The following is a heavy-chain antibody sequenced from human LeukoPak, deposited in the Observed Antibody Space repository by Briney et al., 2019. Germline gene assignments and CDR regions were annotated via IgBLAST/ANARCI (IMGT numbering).Heavy chain of an antibody. CDR1: GFSFTKYA. Sequence: PGGSLRLSCAASGFSFTKYAMSWVRQAPGKGLEWVSGMSSSGDSTDYADSVKGRFTISRDNSKNTLYLQMDSLRVEDTAVFYCAKASFDGGVIPYFDSWGQGTVVTVSS. CDR2: MSSSGDST. CDR3: AKASFDGGVIPYFDS. J-gene: IGHJ4*02. D-gene: IGHD3-16*02. V-gene: IGHV3-23*01.